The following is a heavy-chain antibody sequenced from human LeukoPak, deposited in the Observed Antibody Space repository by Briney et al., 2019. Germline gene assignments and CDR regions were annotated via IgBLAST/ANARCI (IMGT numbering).Heavy chain of an antibody. CDR1: GYTFTSYD. V-gene: IGHV1-8*01. D-gene: IGHD3-3*01. Sequence: ASVKVSCTASGYTFTSYDINWVRQATGQGLEWMGWMNPNSGNTGYAQKFQGRVTMTRNTSISTAYMELSSLRSEDTAVYYCARAPAQYYDFWSGYPRGSNWLDPWGQGTLVTVSS. CDR3: ARAPAQYYDFWSGYPRGSNWLDP. CDR2: MNPNSGNT. J-gene: IGHJ5*02.